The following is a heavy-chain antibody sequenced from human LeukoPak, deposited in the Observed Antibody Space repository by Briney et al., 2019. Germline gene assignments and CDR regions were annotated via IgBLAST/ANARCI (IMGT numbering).Heavy chain of an antibody. D-gene: IGHD4-17*01. V-gene: IGHV3-23*01. CDR1: GFTFSSYA. J-gene: IGHJ5*02. CDR2: ISGSDGST. Sequence: PGGSLRLSCAASGFTFSSYAMSWVRQAPGQGLESVSAISGSDGSTYYADSVKGRFTISRDNSKNTLYLQMNSLRAEDTAVYYCARGPPGYGDYDNWFDPWGQGTLVTVSS. CDR3: ARGPPGYGDYDNWFDP.